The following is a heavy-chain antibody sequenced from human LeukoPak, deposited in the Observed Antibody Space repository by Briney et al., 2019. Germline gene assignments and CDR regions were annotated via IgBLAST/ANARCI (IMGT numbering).Heavy chain of an antibody. Sequence: SVKVSCKASGGTFSSYAISWVRQAPGQGLEWMGGIIPIFGTANYAQKFQGRVTITADESTSTAYMELSSLRSEDTAVYYCARDDYGDFLPNDYWGQGTLVAVSS. CDR1: GGTFSSYA. CDR3: ARDDYGDFLPNDY. D-gene: IGHD4-17*01. CDR2: IIPIFGTA. V-gene: IGHV1-69*13. J-gene: IGHJ4*02.